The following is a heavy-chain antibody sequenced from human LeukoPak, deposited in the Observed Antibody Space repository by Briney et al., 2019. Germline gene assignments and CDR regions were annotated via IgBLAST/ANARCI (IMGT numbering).Heavy chain of an antibody. J-gene: IGHJ5*02. CDR1: GGSISDYY. V-gene: IGHV4-59*01. CDR2: IYYTGNT. D-gene: IGHD1-1*01. CDR3: ARDRLQLQS. Sequence: SETLSLTCTVSGGSISDYYWNWIRQPPGKGLEWIGYIYYTGNTNYNPSLKSRVTISVDTSKNQFSLKLSSVTAADTAVYYCARDRLQLQSWGQGTLVTVSS.